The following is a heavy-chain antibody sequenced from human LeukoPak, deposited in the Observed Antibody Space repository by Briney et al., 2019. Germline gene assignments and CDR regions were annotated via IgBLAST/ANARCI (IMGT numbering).Heavy chain of an antibody. J-gene: IGHJ4*02. V-gene: IGHV3-11*01. CDR1: GFTFSDYY. CDR3: ARDLYPYYDSSGIMNFDY. Sequence: GGSLRLPCAASGFTFSDYYMSWIRQAPGKGLEWVSYISSSGSTIYYADSVKGRFTISRDNAKNSLYLQMNSLRAEDTAVYYCARDLYPYYDSSGIMNFDYWGQGTLVTVSS. D-gene: IGHD3-22*01. CDR2: ISSSGSTI.